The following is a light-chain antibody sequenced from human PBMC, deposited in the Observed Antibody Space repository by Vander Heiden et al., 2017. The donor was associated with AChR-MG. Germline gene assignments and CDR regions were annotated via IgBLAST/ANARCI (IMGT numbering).Light chain of an antibody. V-gene: IGLV3-21*02. CDR1: NIGSKS. Sequence: SYVLTQPPSVSVAPGQTARITCGGNNIGSKSVHWYQQKPGQAPVRGGYEDSDRPSGIPERFAGSNSGNTANLTISRVEAGDEADDYCQVWDSSSDQQVFGGGTKLTVL. J-gene: IGLJ2*01. CDR2: EDS. CDR3: QVWDSSSDQQV.